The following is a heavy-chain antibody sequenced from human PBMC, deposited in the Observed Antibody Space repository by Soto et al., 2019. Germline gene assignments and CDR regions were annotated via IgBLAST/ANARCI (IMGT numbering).Heavy chain of an antibody. D-gene: IGHD6-19*01. V-gene: IGHV3-64*01. Sequence: PGGSLRLSCAASGFTFSSYAMHWVRQAPGKGLEYVSAISSNGGSTYYANSVKGRFTISRDNSKNTLYLQMGSLRAEDMAVYYCASSLLGYSSGWYSDAFDIWGQGTMVTVSS. CDR1: GFTFSSYA. CDR3: ASSLLGYSSGWYSDAFDI. J-gene: IGHJ3*02. CDR2: ISSNGGST.